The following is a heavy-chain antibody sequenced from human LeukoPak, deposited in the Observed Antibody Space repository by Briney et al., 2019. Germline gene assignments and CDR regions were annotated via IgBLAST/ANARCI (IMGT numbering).Heavy chain of an antibody. CDR1: SGSITSGSYY. V-gene: IGHV4-61*09. J-gene: IGHJ4*02. D-gene: IGHD1-26*01. CDR3: ARKYSGSYFDR. Sequence: SETLSLTCTVTSGSITSGSYYWTCIRQPAGKGLEWIGHISASGSTNYNPSLKSRVTISVDTSKNQFSLKLASVTAADTALYYCARKYSGSYFDRWGQGVLVTVSS. CDR2: ISASGST.